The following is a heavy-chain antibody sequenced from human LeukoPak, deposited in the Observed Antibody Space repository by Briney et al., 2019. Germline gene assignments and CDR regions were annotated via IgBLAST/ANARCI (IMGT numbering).Heavy chain of an antibody. V-gene: IGHV1-24*01. J-gene: IGHJ4*02. CDR3: AIWGIPLHDYGDHSPVRIDPNFDY. D-gene: IGHD4-17*01. CDR2: FDPEDGET. CDR1: GYTLTELS. Sequence: ASVKVSCKVSGYTLTELSMHWVRQAPGKGLEWMGGFDPEDGETIYAQKFQGRVTMTEDTSTDTAYMELSSLRSEDTAVYYCAIWGIPLHDYGDHSPVRIDPNFDYWGQGTLVTVSS.